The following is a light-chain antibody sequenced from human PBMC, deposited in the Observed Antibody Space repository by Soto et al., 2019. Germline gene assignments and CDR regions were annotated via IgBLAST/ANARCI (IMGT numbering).Light chain of an antibody. CDR3: QHYHSSPIS. V-gene: IGKV3-20*01. CDR1: QSVSNF. J-gene: IGKJ5*01. Sequence: EIVLTQSPATLSLSPGKRATLSCRASQSVSNFLAWYQQKPGQAPRLLIYGASSRATGIPDRFSGSGSGTDFTLTITRLEPEDFAVFYCQHYHSSPISFGQGTRLEI. CDR2: GAS.